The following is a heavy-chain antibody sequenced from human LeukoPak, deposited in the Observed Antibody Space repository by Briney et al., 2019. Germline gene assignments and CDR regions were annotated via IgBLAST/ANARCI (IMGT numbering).Heavy chain of an antibody. V-gene: IGHV3-21*01. Sequence: GGSLRLSCAASGFTFSSYAMSWVRQAPGKGLEWVSSISSSGKYIYYADSMKGRFTVSRDNARSLVYLEMNSLRAEDTAIYYCSRDVSRDISCYTAWGQGTLVTVSS. CDR2: ISSSGKYI. J-gene: IGHJ4*02. CDR1: GFTFSSYA. CDR3: SRDVSRDISCYTA. D-gene: IGHD2-2*02.